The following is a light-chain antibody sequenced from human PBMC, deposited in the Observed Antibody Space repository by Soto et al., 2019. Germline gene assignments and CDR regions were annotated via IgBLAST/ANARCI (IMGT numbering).Light chain of an antibody. CDR2: EAT. Sequence: QSALTQPASVSGSPGQSITVSCTGTKNNLGSYDLVSWYQKYPDKAPTLLIYEATKRPSGISDRFSGSKSGFTASLTISGLRAEDEADYYCCSLEGSNALVVFGGGTNVTVL. V-gene: IGLV2-23*01. CDR3: CSLEGSNALVV. J-gene: IGLJ2*01. CDR1: KNNLGSYDL.